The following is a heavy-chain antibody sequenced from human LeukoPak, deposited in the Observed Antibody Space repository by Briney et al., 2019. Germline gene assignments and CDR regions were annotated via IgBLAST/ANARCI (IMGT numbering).Heavy chain of an antibody. CDR2: ISWNSGSI. CDR3: AKDRYSSGHYYFDY. D-gene: IGHD6-19*01. CDR1: GFTFDDYA. V-gene: IGHV3-9*03. Sequence: PGRSLRLSCAASGFTFDDYAMHWVRHAPGKGLEWVSGISWNSGSIGYADSVKGRFTISRDNAKNSLYLQMNSLRAEDMALYYCAKDRYSSGHYYFDYWGQGTLVTVSS. J-gene: IGHJ4*02.